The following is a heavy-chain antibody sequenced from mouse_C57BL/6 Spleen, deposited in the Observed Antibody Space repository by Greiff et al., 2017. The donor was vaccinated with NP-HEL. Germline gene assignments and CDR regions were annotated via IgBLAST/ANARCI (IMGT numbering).Heavy chain of an antibody. CDR3: ARSLYYGSSYEYAMDY. V-gene: IGHV1-64*01. CDR1: GYTFTSYW. CDR2: IHPTSGST. J-gene: IGHJ4*01. Sequence: QVQLQQPGAELVKPGASVKLSCKASGYTFTSYWMHWVKQRPGQGLEWIGMIHPTSGSTNYNEKFKSKATLTVDKSSSTAYMQLSSLTSEDSAVYYCARSLYYGSSYEYAMDYWGQGTSVTVSS. D-gene: IGHD1-1*01.